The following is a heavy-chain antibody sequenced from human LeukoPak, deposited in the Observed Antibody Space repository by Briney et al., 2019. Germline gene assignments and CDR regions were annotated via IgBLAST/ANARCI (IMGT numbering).Heavy chain of an antibody. CDR2: ISSSSCYI. Sequence: GGSLRLSCAASGFTFSSYSMNWVRQAPGKGLEWVSSISSSSCYIYYADSVKGRFTISRDNAKNSLYLQMNSLRAEDTAVYYCARCGYCTNGVCYTRFDYWGQGTLVTVSS. V-gene: IGHV3-21*01. CDR3: ARCGYCTNGVCYTRFDY. D-gene: IGHD2-8*01. CDR1: GFTFSSYS. J-gene: IGHJ4*02.